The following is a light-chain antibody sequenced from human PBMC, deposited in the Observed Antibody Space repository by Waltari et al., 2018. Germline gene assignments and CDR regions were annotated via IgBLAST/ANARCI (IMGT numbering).Light chain of an antibody. V-gene: IGLV1-44*01. J-gene: IGLJ3*02. Sequence: QSALTQEASVSGTVGQKVTLSCAGNSNNVGSYAVGWYQQLSHGAPKIVILGNSLPSGIPDRFSGSKSGTTASLAISGRQPEDEADYYCSTWDYSLSAHVFGGGTKLTVL. CDR2: GNS. CDR3: STWDYSLSAHV. CDR1: SNNVGSYA.